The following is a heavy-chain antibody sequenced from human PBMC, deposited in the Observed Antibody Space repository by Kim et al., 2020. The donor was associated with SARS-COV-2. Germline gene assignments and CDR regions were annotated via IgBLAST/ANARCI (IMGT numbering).Heavy chain of an antibody. Sequence: ASVKVSCKASGYTFPNSGISWVRQALGQGPEWMGWTNIYNDNTRYTRRFQGRITMTIDASTNTAYMELRSLRSDDTAVYYCATRMVTTGHDAFDIWGQG. V-gene: IGHV1-18*01. J-gene: IGHJ3*02. CDR3: ATRMVTTGHDAFDI. D-gene: IGHD2-21*02. CDR1: GYTFPNSG. CDR2: TNIYNDNT.